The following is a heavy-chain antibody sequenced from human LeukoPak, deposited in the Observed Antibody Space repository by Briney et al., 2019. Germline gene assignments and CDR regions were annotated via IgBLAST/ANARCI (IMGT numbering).Heavy chain of an antibody. CDR2: ISGSGGST. Sequence: GGSLRLSCAASGFTFSTYAVNWVRQAPGKGLEWVSAISGSGGSTYYADSVKGRFTISRDNSKNSLYLQMNSLRAEDTAVYYCATNPSGSSSPYYYYGMDVWGQGTTVTVSS. J-gene: IGHJ6*02. V-gene: IGHV3-23*01. D-gene: IGHD6-13*01. CDR3: ATNPSGSSSPYYYYGMDV. CDR1: GFTFSTYA.